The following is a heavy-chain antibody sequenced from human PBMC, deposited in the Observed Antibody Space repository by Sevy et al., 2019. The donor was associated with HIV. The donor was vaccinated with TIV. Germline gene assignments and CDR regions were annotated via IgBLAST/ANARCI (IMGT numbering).Heavy chain of an antibody. CDR2: VYYTGGT. J-gene: IGHJ3*02. Sequence: SETLSLTCTVSGGSIISDHWNWIRQPPGKGLEWIGYVYYTGGTNYNPSLKNRVTISVDRTKNQFSLKLTSVTAADTAVYYCARRNYFDIWGQGTMVTVSS. CDR1: GGSIISDH. V-gene: IGHV4-59*08. D-gene: IGHD3-10*01. CDR3: ARRNYFDI.